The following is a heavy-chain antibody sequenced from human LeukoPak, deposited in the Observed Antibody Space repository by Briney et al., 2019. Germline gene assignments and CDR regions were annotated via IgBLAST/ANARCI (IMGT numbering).Heavy chain of an antibody. CDR2: IYWDDDK. V-gene: IGHV2-5*02. CDR1: GLSLNTAGVG. CDR3: AKAGYGSGSYLRYYYGMDV. D-gene: IGHD3-10*01. Sequence: SGPTLVNPTQTLTLTCTLSGLSLNTAGVGVGWIRQPPGKALEWLALIYWDDDKRYNPSLKTRLTITKDTSKNQVVLTVTNVDPVDTATYYCAKAGYGSGSYLRYYYGMDVWGQGTTVTVSS. J-gene: IGHJ6*02.